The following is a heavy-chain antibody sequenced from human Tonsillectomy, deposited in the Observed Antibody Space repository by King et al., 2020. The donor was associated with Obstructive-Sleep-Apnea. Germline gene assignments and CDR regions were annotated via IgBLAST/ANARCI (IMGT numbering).Heavy chain of an antibody. J-gene: IGHJ5*02. D-gene: IGHD3-9*01. CDR3: ARDLKDYYDISTCYYSNWFDP. CDR2: VSSSSSYI. V-gene: IGHV3-21*01. Sequence: QLVQSGGGLVKPGGSLRLSCAASGFIFSSYSMNWVRQAPGKGLEWGSSVSSSSSYIYYADPVKGRFTISRDKAKNSLYLQMNSRRAEDTDVYYCARDLKDYYDISTCYYSNWFDPWGQGTLVTVSS. CDR1: GFIFSSYS.